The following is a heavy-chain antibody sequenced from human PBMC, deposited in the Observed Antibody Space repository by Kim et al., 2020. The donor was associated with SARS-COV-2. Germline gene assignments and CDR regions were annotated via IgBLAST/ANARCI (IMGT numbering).Heavy chain of an antibody. V-gene: IGHV4-39*01. CDR1: GGSISSSSYY. CDR3: ARRRNKGGLFDY. CDR2: IYYSGST. Sequence: SETLSLTCTVSGGSISSSSYYWGWIRQPPGKGLEWIGSIYYSGSTYYNPSLKSRVTISVDTSKNQFSLKLSSVTAADTAVYYCARRRNKGGLFDYWGQGTLVTVSS. J-gene: IGHJ4*02. D-gene: IGHD3-16*01.